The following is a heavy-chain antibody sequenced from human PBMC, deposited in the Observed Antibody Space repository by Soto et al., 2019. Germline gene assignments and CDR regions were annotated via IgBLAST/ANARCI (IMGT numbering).Heavy chain of an antibody. CDR3: ARDYYRFNSGYGFSMDV. CDR1: GFTFSSYG. D-gene: IGHD5-12*01. CDR2: ISYDGSSK. J-gene: IGHJ6*02. V-gene: IGHV3-30*03. Sequence: QPWGALRLSCAASGFTFSSYGMHWVRQAPGKGLEWVAVISYDGSSKYYADSVKGRFTISRDNSKNTLYLQMNSLRAEDTAVYYCARDYYRFNSGYGFSMDVWGQGTTVTVSS.